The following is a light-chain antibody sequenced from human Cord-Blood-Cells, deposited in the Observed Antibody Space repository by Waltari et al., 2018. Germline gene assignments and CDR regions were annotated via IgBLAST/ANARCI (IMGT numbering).Light chain of an antibody. CDR1: QSVSSN. Sequence: EIVMTQSPATLSVSPGESATLSCRASQSVSSNLAWYQQKPGQAPRLLIYGASNRATGIPARFRGSGSGTEFTLTISSLQSEDFAVYYCQQYNNWPPLTFGGGTKVEIK. V-gene: IGKV3-15*01. CDR2: GAS. CDR3: QQYNNWPPLT. J-gene: IGKJ4*01.